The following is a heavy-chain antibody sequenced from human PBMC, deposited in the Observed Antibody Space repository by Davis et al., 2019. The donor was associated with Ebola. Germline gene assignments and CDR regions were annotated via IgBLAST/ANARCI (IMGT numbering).Heavy chain of an antibody. D-gene: IGHD4-11*01. J-gene: IGHJ6*02. CDR3: ARGGETVTGTASHGMDV. V-gene: IGHV3-23*03. CDR2: INNDGTST. CDR1: GFTFSSYA. Sequence: GGSLRLSCAASGFTFSSYAMNWVRQAPGKGLEWVSRINNDGTSTNYTDVVRGRFTVSRDNSKNTLYLQMNSLTAEDTAVYYCARGGETVTGTASHGMDVWGQWTTVTVSS.